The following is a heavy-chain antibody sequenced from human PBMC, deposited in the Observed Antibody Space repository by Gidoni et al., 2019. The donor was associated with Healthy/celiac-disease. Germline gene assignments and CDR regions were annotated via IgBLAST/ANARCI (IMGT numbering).Heavy chain of an antibody. D-gene: IGHD6-13*01. J-gene: IGHJ5*02. CDR1: GGSISSSSYY. CDR3: ASRGDARTSSSQTYS. Sequence: QLQLQESGPGLVKPSETLSLTCTVSGGSISSSSYYWGWIRQPPGKGLEWIGSTYYSGSTYYNPSLKSRVTISVDTSKNQFSLKLSSVTAADTAVYYCASRGDARTSSSQTYSWGQGTLVTVSS. V-gene: IGHV4-39*01. CDR2: TYYSGST.